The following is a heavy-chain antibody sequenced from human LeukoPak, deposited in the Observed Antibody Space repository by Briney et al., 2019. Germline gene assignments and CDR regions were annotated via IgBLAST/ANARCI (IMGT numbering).Heavy chain of an antibody. CDR3: ARAGPGIAAAGTSGVFRFDP. CDR1: GGSFSGYY. CDR2: INHSGST. J-gene: IGHJ5*02. V-gene: IGHV4-34*01. Sequence: SETLSLTCAVYGGSFSGYYWSWIRQPPGKGLEWIGEINHSGSTNYNPSLKSRVTISVDTSKNQFSLKLSSVTAADTAVYYCARAGPGIAAAGTSGVFRFDPWGQGTPVTVSS. D-gene: IGHD6-13*01.